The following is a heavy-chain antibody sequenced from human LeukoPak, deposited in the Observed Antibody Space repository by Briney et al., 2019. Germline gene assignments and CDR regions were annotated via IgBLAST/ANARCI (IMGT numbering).Heavy chain of an antibody. CDR3: ARDPLYSGSTY. Sequence: PGGSLRLSCAASGFTFSSYGMHWVRQAPGKGLEWVAVIWYDGSNKYYADSVKGRFTISRDNSKNTLYLQMNSLRAEDTAVYYCARDPLYSGSTYWGQGTLVTVSS. CDR1: GFTFSSYG. V-gene: IGHV3-33*08. J-gene: IGHJ4*02. CDR2: IWYDGSNK. D-gene: IGHD1-26*01.